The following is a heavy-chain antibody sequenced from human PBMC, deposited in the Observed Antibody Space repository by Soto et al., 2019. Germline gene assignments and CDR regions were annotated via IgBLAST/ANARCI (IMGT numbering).Heavy chain of an antibody. CDR1: GDSISSNNW. Sequence: SETLSLTCAVSGDSISSNNWWSWVRQPPGKGLEWIGEIYHSGSTHYNPSLKSRVTISVDTSKNQFSLRLRSVTAADTAVYYCASWFGYSYAFNYWGQGTRVTAPQ. CDR3: ASWFGYSYAFNY. J-gene: IGHJ4*02. CDR2: IYHSGST. V-gene: IGHV4-4*02. D-gene: IGHD5-18*01.